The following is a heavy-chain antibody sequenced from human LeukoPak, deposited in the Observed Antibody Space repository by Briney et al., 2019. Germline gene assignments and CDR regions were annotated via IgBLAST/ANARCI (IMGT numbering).Heavy chain of an antibody. CDR1: GFSFSSYG. CDR3: ARCGPAAGRFDY. Sequence: PGGTLRLSCVASGFSFSSYGMTWVRQAPGKGLEWVSVIYSGGSTYYSDSVKGRFTISRDNSKNTLYLQMNSLRAEDTAVYYCARCGPAAGRFDYWGKGTLVTVSS. D-gene: IGHD6-13*01. J-gene: IGHJ4*02. V-gene: IGHV3-66*01. CDR2: IYSGGST.